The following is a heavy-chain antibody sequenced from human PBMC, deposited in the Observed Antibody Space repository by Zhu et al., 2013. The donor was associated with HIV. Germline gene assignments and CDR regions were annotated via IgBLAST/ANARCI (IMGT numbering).Heavy chain of an antibody. CDR1: GGTFSSYA. V-gene: IGHV1-69*06. Sequence: QVQLVQSGAEVKKPGSSVKVSCKASGGTFSSYAISWVRQAPGQGLEWMGGIIPIFGTANYAQKFQGRVTITADKSTSTAYMELSSLRSEDTAVYYCARVTSEDRKWLVRTRYYGMDVWGQGTTVTVSS. J-gene: IGHJ6*02. CDR2: IIPIFGTA. CDR3: ARVTSEDRKWLVRTRYYGMDV. D-gene: IGHD6-19*01.